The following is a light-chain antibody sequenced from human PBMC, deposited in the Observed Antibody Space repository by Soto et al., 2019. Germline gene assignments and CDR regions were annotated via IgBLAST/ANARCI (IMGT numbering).Light chain of an antibody. CDR2: DAS. Sequence: EIVLTQSPATLSLSPGERATLSCRASQSVRSYLAWYQQKPGQAPRLLIYDASNRATGIPARFSGSGSGTDSTLTISSLDPEDFAFYYCQQCINWPGTFGQGTKVDIK. J-gene: IGKJ1*01. V-gene: IGKV3-11*01. CDR3: QQCINWPGT. CDR1: QSVRSY.